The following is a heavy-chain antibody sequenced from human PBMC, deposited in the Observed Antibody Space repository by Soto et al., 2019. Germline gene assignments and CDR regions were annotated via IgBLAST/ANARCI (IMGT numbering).Heavy chain of an antibody. CDR3: AREGGTSSRNYLYYYGMDV. CDR2: ISSSGNTM. Sequence: QVQLQESGPGLVKPSQTLSLACSVSGAIVTSGENYWSWVRQPPGKGLEWVSYISSSGNTMYYADSVKGRFTISRDNSKKSLYLQMNSLRADDTAVYYCAREGGTSSRNYLYYYGMDVWGRGTTVTVS. V-gene: IGHV3-11*04. D-gene: IGHD6-6*01. J-gene: IGHJ6*02. CDR1: GAIVTSGENY.